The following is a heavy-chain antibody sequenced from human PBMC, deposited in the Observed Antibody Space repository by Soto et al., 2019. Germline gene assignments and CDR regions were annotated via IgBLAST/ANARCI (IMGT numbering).Heavy chain of an antibody. J-gene: IGHJ4*02. D-gene: IGHD3-10*01. CDR1: GFTFSSYA. CDR2: ISGGGETT. V-gene: IGHV3-23*01. Sequence: EVQLLESGGGLVQPGGSLRLSWAASGFTFSSYAMWWVRQAPGKGLECVSAISGGGETTYYADSVKGRFTISRDNSKNTLYLQMNSLRAEDTAVYYCAFNSGSGSYYFDYWGQGTLVIVSS. CDR3: AFNSGSGSYYFDY.